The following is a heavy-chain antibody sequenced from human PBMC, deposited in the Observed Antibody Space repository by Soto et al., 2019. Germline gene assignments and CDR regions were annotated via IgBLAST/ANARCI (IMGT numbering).Heavy chain of an antibody. V-gene: IGHV4-30-2*01. Sequence: SETLSLTCAVSGGSISSGGYSWSWIRQPPGKGLEWIGDIHHSGSTYYNPSLKSRVTILVDTSKNEFSLKVNSVTAADTAVYYCARATMGYDFWSNKYYFDYWGQGSLVTVSS. J-gene: IGHJ4*02. CDR1: GGSISSGGYS. CDR2: IHHSGST. CDR3: ARATMGYDFWSNKYYFDY. D-gene: IGHD3-3*01.